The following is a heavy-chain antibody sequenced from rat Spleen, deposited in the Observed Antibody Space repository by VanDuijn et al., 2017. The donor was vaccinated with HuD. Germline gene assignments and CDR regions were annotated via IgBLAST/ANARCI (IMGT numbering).Heavy chain of an antibody. J-gene: IGHJ3*01. V-gene: IGHV5S10*01. CDR3: ATGPRILRIDWFAY. Sequence: EVQLVESGGDLVQPGRSVKLSCAASGFSFSDDNMAWVRQAPKKGLEWVATIIYDGTRTFYRDSVKGRFTISRDNAKSTLYLQMDSLTSEDTATYFCATGPRILRIDWFAYWGQGTLVTVSS. CDR1: GFSFSDDN. D-gene: IGHD1-6*01. CDR2: IIYDGTRT.